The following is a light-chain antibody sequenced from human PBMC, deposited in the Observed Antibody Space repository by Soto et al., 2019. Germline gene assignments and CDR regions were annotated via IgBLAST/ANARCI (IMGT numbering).Light chain of an antibody. V-gene: IGLV2-23*02. Sequence: QSVLTQPASVSGSPGQSITISCTGTNSDIGSYNFVSWYQQHPGRAPKLIMSEVNIRPSGVSNRFSDSKSGHTASLTISGLQPEDEADFYCSSYSSTTTPYVFGGGTKVNVL. CDR2: EVN. CDR1: NSDIGSYNF. J-gene: IGLJ1*01. CDR3: SSYSSTTTPYV.